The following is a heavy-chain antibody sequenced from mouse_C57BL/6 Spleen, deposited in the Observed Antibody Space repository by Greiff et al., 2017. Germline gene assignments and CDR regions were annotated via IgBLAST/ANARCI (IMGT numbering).Heavy chain of an antibody. Sequence: VQLQQSGAELARPGASVKLSCKASGYTFTSYGIGWVKQSTGQGLEWIGEIYPRSGNTYYNEKFKGKATLTADKSSSTAYMELRSLTSEDSAVYVSARYWDGRLDYFDYWGQGTTLTVSS. J-gene: IGHJ2*01. D-gene: IGHD4-1*01. CDR1: GYTFTSYG. CDR2: IYPRSGNT. V-gene: IGHV1-81*01. CDR3: ARYWDGRLDYFDY.